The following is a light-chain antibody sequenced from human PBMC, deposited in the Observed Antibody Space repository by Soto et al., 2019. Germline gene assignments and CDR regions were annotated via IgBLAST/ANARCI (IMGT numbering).Light chain of an antibody. CDR1: QTISSW. V-gene: IGKV1-5*01. J-gene: IGKJ1*01. CDR2: AAS. CDR3: QQYYSYPWT. Sequence: DIKMNHSPSTLPASVGERVTITCRASQTISSWLAWYQQKPGKAPKLLIYAASTLQSGVPSRFSGSGSGTDFTLTISCLQSEDFATYYCQQYYSYPWTFGQGTKVDI.